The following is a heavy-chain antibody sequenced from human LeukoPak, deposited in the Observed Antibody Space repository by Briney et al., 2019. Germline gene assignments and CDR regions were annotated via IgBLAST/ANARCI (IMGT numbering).Heavy chain of an antibody. D-gene: IGHD1-26*01. CDR3: AKDSLGSSGVGAIIGAFDI. J-gene: IGHJ3*02. Sequence: GRSLRLSCAASGFTFDDYAMHWVRQAPGKGLEWVSGISWNSGSIGYADSVKGRFTISRDNAKNSLYLQMNSLRAEDTALYYCAKDSLGSSGVGAIIGAFDIWGQGTMVTVSS. CDR2: ISWNSGSI. V-gene: IGHV3-9*01. CDR1: GFTFDDYA.